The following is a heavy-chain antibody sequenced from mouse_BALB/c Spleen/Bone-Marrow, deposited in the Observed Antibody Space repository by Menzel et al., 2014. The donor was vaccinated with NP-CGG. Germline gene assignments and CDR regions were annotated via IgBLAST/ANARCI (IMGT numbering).Heavy chain of an antibody. CDR3: AREVRAPWYAMDY. CDR1: GYTFTDYA. CDR2: ISTYNGNT. D-gene: IGHD2-14*01. J-gene: IGHJ4*01. Sequence: VQLVEPGPELVRPGVSVKISCKGSGYTFTDYAMHWVKQSHAKSLEWIGVISTYNGNTNYNQKFKGKATMTVDKSSSTAYMELARLTSEDSAIYYCAREVRAPWYAMDYWGQGTSVTVSS. V-gene: IGHV1-67*01.